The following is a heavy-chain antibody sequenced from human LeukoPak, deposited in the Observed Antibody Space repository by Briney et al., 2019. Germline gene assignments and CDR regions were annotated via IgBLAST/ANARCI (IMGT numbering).Heavy chain of an antibody. V-gene: IGHV3-33*01. CDR2: IWSDGTNQ. Sequence: PGGSLRLSCAASGFTFRSYGMHWVRQAPGKGLEWVALIWSDGTNQYYADSVKGRFTISRDNSKNTLYLQINSLRAEDTAVYYCARDVSGSDGYFDYWGQGTQVTVSS. J-gene: IGHJ4*02. D-gene: IGHD1-26*01. CDR1: GFTFRSYG. CDR3: ARDVSGSDGYFDY.